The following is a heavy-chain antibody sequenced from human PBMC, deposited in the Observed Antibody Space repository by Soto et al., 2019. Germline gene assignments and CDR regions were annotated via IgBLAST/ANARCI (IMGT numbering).Heavy chain of an antibody. CDR2: ISAGGDLS. Sequence: EVQLLESGGDLIHPGGSLRLSCAASGFVFGRNSMTWVRQTPGKGLEWVAGISAGGDLSWHADFVKGRFTISRDNCKNMVYLQMNNLRVDDTAVYFCSKWDGYGDYWGRGALVTVSA. V-gene: IGHV3-23*01. CDR1: GFVFGRNS. CDR3: SKWDGYGDY. J-gene: IGHJ4*02. D-gene: IGHD3-22*01.